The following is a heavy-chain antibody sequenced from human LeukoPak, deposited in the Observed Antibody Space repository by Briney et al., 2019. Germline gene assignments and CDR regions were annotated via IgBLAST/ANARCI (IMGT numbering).Heavy chain of an antibody. V-gene: IGHV3-7*01. Sequence: GGSLRLSCAASGFTFSNVWMAWVRQAPGKGLEWGANIYRDGSTKQSVYSVWGRFTISTENTKKSQYLEMNSLRVEDTGLYHCARDMKGNLDYWGQGTQVTVPS. D-gene: IGHD3-16*01. J-gene: IGHJ4*02. CDR3: ARDMKGNLDY. CDR1: GFTFSNVW. CDR2: IYRDGSTK.